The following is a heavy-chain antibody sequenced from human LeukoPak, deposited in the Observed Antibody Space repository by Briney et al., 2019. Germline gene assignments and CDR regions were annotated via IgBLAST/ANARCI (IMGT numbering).Heavy chain of an antibody. CDR3: ARDGGSGSYYYYGMDV. CDR2: INPNSGGT. D-gene: IGHD3-10*01. Sequence: ASVKVSCKASGYTFTSYYMHWVRQVPGQGLEWMGWINPNSGGTNYAQRFQGWVTMTRDTSISTAYMELSRLRSDDTAVYYCARDGGSGSYYYYGMDVWGQGTTVTVSS. V-gene: IGHV1-2*04. CDR1: GYTFTSYY. J-gene: IGHJ6*02.